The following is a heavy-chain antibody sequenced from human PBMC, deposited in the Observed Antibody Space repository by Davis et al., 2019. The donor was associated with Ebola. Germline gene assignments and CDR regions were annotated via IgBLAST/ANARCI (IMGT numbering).Heavy chain of an antibody. CDR2: ISYDEPYK. J-gene: IGHJ4*02. CDR3: ARAPILYDSTGYPPNFDF. CDR1: GSTLGSYG. Sequence: GESLKTSCAASGSTLGSYGIHWVRQAPGKGLEWVAVISYDEPYKNYADSVKGRFTISRDNSKNTVSLQMNSLRLEDTAVYYCARAPILYDSTGYPPNFDFWGQGTLVTVSS. D-gene: IGHD3-22*01. V-gene: IGHV3-30*03.